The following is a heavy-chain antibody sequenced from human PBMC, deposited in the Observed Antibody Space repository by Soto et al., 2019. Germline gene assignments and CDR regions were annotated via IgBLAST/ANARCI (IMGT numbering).Heavy chain of an antibody. D-gene: IGHD7-27*01. V-gene: IGHV3-30-3*01. J-gene: IGHJ4*02. Sequence: QVQLVESGGGVVQPGRSLRLSCAASGFTFSSYAMHWVRQAPGKGLEWVAVISYDGSNKYYADSVKGRFTISRDNSKNTLYLQMNSLRAEETAVYYCARERTGFDYWGQDTLVTVSS. CDR1: GFTFSSYA. CDR3: ARERTGFDY. CDR2: ISYDGSNK.